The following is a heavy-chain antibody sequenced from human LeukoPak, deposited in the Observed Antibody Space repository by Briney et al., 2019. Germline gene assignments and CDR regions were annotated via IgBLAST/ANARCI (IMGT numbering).Heavy chain of an antibody. J-gene: IGHJ5*02. CDR2: VYYTGRT. CDR3: ARGALRNWFDP. D-gene: IGHD5/OR15-5a*01. V-gene: IGHV4-59*01. CDR1: GGSITSYY. Sequence: SETLSLTCSVSGGSITSYYWSWIRQPPGKGLEWIGSVYYTGRTDYSPSLKSRVTISVDTSKNQFSLKLSSVTAADTAVYYCARGALRNWFDPWGQGILLTVSS.